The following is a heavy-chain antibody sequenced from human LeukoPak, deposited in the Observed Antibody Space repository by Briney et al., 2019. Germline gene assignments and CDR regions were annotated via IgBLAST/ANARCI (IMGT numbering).Heavy chain of an antibody. CDR3: ARPYSSSEAFDI. D-gene: IGHD6-13*01. CDR2: INQDGSEK. CDR1: GFTFSSYW. V-gene: IGHV3-7*04. J-gene: IGHJ3*02. Sequence: GGSLRLSCAGSGFTFSSYWMSWVRQAPGKGLEWVANINQDGSEKYYVDSVKGRFTISRDNAKNSLYLQMNSLRAEDTAVYYCARPYSSSEAFDIWGQGTMVTVSS.